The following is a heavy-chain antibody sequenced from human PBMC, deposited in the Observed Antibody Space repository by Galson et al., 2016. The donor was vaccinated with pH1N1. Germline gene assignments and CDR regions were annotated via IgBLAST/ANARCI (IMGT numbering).Heavy chain of an antibody. CDR3: ASPRPLLRYFDWLLSGGLDY. CDR1: GYTFTSYA. J-gene: IGHJ4*02. D-gene: IGHD3-9*01. Sequence: SVKVSCKASGYTFTSYAMNWVRQAPGQGLEWMGWINTNTGNPTYAQGFTGRFVFSLDTSDSTTYLHISSLKAEATAVYYCASPRPLLRYFDWLLSGGLDYWGQGALVTVSS. CDR2: INTNTGNP. V-gene: IGHV7-4-1*02.